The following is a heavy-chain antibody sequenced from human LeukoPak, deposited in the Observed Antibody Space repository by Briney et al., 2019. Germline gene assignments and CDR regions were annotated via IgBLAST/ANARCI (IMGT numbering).Heavy chain of an antibody. V-gene: IGHV1-18*01. CDR1: GYTFTSYG. D-gene: IGHD4-23*01. CDR3: ARDPDDYGGYYGMDV. CDR2: ISAYNGNT. J-gene: IGHJ6*02. Sequence: GASVKVSCKASGYTFTSYGISWVRQAPGQGLEWMGWISAYNGNTNYAQKLQGRVTMTTDTSTSTAYMELRSLRSDDTAVYYCARDPDDYGGYYGMDVWGQGTMVTVSS.